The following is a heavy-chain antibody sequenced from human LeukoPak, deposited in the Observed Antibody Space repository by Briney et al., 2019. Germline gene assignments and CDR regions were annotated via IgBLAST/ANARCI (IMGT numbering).Heavy chain of an antibody. CDR3: ARGPIVVVPAASWFDP. J-gene: IGHJ5*02. D-gene: IGHD2-2*01. Sequence: ASVKVSCKASGGTFSSYAISWVRQAPGQGLEWMGGIIPIFGTANYAQKFQGRVTITTDESTGTAYMELSSLRSEDTAVYYCARGPIVVVPAASWFDPWGQGTLVTVSS. V-gene: IGHV1-69*05. CDR1: GGTFSSYA. CDR2: IIPIFGTA.